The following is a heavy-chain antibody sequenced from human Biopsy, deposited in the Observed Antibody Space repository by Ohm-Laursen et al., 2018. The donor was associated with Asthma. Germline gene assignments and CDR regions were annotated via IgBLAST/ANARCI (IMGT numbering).Heavy chain of an antibody. Sequence: SVRVSCKASGGTFRTYAFNWVRQAPGQGLEWMGGIIPMYGVPKVAQKFQGRVTITADESTSTAYMEMSSLRSEDTAVYYCARVDAIMISGDFYFYSGFDLWGQGTTVRVSS. CDR3: ARVDAIMISGDFYFYSGFDL. CDR2: IIPMYGVP. V-gene: IGHV1-69*13. J-gene: IGHJ6*02. CDR1: GGTFRTYA. D-gene: IGHD3-16*01.